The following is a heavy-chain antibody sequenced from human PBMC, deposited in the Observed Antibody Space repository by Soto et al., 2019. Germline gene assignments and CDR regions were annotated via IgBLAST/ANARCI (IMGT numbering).Heavy chain of an antibody. D-gene: IGHD2-2*01. V-gene: IGHV3-7*01. CDR3: ARGGIVVVPAAVDV. CDR2: IKQDGSEK. Sequence: GGSLRLSCAASGFTFSSYWMSWVRQAPGKGLEWVANIKQDGSEKYYVDSVKGRFTISRDNAKNSLYLQMNSLRAEDTAVYYCARGGIVVVPAAVDVWGQGTTVTVSS. CDR1: GFTFSSYW. J-gene: IGHJ6*02.